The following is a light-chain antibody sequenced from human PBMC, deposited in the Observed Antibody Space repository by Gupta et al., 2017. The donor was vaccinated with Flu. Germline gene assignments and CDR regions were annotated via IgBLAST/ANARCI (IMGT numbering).Light chain of an antibody. Sequence: SSELTQDPAVSVALGQTVRITFQGASLRNFYATWYQQQPGPAPLLVNHGKNTRPPGIPDRVSVSSSGDTAALTITGAQAEEEADYYCNSRETRGDNMVVFGGGTKLTVL. J-gene: IGLJ3*02. CDR1: SLRNFY. V-gene: IGLV3-19*01. CDR2: GKN. CDR3: NSRETRGDNMVV.